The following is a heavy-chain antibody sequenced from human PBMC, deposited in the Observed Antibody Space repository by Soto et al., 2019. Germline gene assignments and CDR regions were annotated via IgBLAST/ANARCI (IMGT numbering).Heavy chain of an antibody. V-gene: IGHV3-21*01. CDR1: GFTFSSYS. CDR3: ARDGTVTTGYYYYGMDV. CDR2: ISSSSSYI. Sequence: EVQLVESGGGLVKPGGSLRLSCAASGFTFSSYSMNWVRQAPGKGLEWVSSISSSSSYIYYADSVKGRFTISRDNAKNSLYLQMNSLRAEDTAVYYCARDGTVTTGYYYYGMDVWGQGTTVTVSS. D-gene: IGHD4-4*01. J-gene: IGHJ6*02.